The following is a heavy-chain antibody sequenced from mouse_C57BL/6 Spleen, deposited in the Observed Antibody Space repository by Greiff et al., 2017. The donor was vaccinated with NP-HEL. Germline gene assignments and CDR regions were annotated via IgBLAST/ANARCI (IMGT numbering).Heavy chain of an antibody. J-gene: IGHJ2*01. CDR3: ARGGLTGDY. CDR2: IYPSDSET. V-gene: IGHV1-61*01. Sequence: VKLQQPGAELVRPGSSVKLSCKASGYTFTSYWMDWVKQRPGQGLEWIGNIYPSDSETHYNQKFKDKATLTVDKSSSTAYMQLSSLTSEDSAVYYCARGGLTGDYWGQGTTLTVSS. D-gene: IGHD4-1*01. CDR1: GYTFTSYW.